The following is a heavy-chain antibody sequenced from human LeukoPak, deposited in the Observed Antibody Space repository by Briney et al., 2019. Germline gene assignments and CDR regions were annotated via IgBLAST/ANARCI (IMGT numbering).Heavy chain of an antibody. CDR3: ARDVVGSLDY. CDR1: GFTFSTYW. CDR2: IKGDESAR. D-gene: IGHD1-26*01. V-gene: IGHV3-7*01. J-gene: IGHJ4*02. Sequence: GGSLRLSCAASGFTFSTYWVAWVRQAPGKGLEWVANIKGDESARHQADSVKGRFTISRDNTQNSVYLQMSSLRGEDTAAYYCARDVVGSLDYWGQGTLVTVSS.